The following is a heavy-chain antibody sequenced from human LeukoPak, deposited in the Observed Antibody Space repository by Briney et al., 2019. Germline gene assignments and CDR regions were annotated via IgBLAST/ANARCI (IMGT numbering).Heavy chain of an antibody. CDR3: AGDSGSSSWLLFDY. CDR2: ISYDGSNI. Sequence: GGSLRLSCAASGFTFSQYGIHWVRQAPVRGLEWVAVISYDGSNIYYADSVKGRFTISRDNAKNSLYLQMNSLRAEDTAVYYCAGDSGSSSWLLFDYWGQGTLVTVSS. D-gene: IGHD6-13*01. J-gene: IGHJ4*02. CDR1: GFTFSQYG. V-gene: IGHV3-30*03.